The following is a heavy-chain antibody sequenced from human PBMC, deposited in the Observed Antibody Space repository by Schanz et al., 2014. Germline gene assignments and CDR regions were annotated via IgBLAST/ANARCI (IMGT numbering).Heavy chain of an antibody. CDR3: VKDLQRELLRDDHYYGMDV. CDR2: ILYDGSNK. J-gene: IGHJ6*02. V-gene: IGHV3-30*18. CDR1: GFTFSDHY. D-gene: IGHD1-26*01. Sequence: VQLVESGGGMVQPGGSLRLSCAASGFTFSDHYMDWVRQAPGKGLEWVAVILYDGSNKYYADSVKGRFTTSRDNSKNTMYLQMNSLRAEDTAVYYCVKDLQRELLRDDHYYGMDVWGQGTTVTVSS.